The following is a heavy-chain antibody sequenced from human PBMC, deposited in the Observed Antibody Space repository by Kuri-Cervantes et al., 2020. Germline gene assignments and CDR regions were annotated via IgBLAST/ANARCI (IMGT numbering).Heavy chain of an antibody. V-gene: IGHV3-9*01. CDR2: ISWNSGSI. CDR3: AKDIGDYGDGKVDY. J-gene: IGHJ4*02. D-gene: IGHD4-17*01. CDR1: GFTFSSYS. Sequence: GGSLRLSCAASGFTFSSYSMNWVRQASGKGLEWVSGISWNSGSIGYADSVKGRFTISRDNAKNSLYLQMNSLRAEDTALYYCAKDIGDYGDGKVDYWGQGTLVTVSS.